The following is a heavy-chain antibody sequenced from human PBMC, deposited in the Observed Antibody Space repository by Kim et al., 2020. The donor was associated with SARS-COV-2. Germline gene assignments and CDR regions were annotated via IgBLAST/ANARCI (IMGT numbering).Heavy chain of an antibody. CDR1: GFILDDYA. D-gene: IGHD2-8*02. V-gene: IGHV3-43*02. Sequence: GGSLRLSCAASGFILDDYAIHWVRLAPGKGLEWVAGMSGDSERTFYADSVKGRFTISRDNTTNSLYLQMNRLRPEDTALYYCAKEHCTGGDCYPLGLNSWGLGTLVTVSS. CDR3: AKEHCTGGDCYPLGLNS. J-gene: IGHJ4*02. CDR2: MSGDSERT.